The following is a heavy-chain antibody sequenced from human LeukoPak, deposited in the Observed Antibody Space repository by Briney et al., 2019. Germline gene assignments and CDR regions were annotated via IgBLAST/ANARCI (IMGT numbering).Heavy chain of an antibody. CDR3: ARGRIHSRRFSYYMDV. CDR2: INHSGST. Sequence: SETLSLTCAVYGGSFSGYYWSWIRQPPGKGLEWIGVINHSGSTNYNPSLKSRVTISVDTSKNQFSLKLSSVTAADTAVYYCARGRIHSRRFSYYMDVWGKGTTVTVSS. CDR1: GGSFSGYY. J-gene: IGHJ6*03. D-gene: IGHD2-15*01. V-gene: IGHV4-34*01.